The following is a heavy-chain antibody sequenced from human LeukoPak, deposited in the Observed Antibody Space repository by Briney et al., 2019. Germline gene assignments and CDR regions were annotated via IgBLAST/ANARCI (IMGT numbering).Heavy chain of an antibody. Sequence: KPSETLSLTCAVYGGSFSGYYWSWIRQPPGKGLEWIGEINHSGSTNYNPSLKSRVTISVDTSKNQFSLKLSSVTAADTAVYYCARHRRGYSGYDYDYWGQGTLVTVSS. J-gene: IGHJ4*02. CDR3: ARHRRGYSGYDYDY. D-gene: IGHD5-12*01. CDR2: INHSGST. V-gene: IGHV4-34*01. CDR1: GGSFSGYY.